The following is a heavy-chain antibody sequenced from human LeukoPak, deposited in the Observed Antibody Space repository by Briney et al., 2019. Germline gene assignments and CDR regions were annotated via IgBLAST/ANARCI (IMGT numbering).Heavy chain of an antibody. J-gene: IGHJ4*02. Sequence: ASVKVSCKASGFTFTGYYIHWVRQAPGQGLEWMGWINPNNGGTNYAQTFQDRVTMTRDTSISTAYMELSRLRSDDTALYYRTRDLVGGTWASGYWGQGTLVTVSS. CDR1: GFTFTGYY. D-gene: IGHD3-16*01. CDR2: INPNNGGT. CDR3: TRDLVGGTWASGY. V-gene: IGHV1-2*02.